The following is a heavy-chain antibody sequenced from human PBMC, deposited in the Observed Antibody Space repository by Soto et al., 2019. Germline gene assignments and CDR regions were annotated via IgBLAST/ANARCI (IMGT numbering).Heavy chain of an antibody. Sequence: VQLLESGGSLVQPGGSLTLSCAASGFPFSSYAMSWVRQTPEKGLEWVAVISYDGSDKYYADSVKGRFTISRDNSKNTLYLQMNSLRAEDTAVYYCAKERFGQLWLEDYGMDVWGQGTTVTVSS. CDR3: AKERFGQLWLEDYGMDV. CDR2: ISYDGSDK. J-gene: IGHJ6*02. D-gene: IGHD5-18*01. V-gene: IGHV3-30*18. CDR1: GFPFSSYA.